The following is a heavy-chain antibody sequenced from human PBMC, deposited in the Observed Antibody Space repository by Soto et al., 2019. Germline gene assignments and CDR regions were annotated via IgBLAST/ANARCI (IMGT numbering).Heavy chain of an antibody. CDR1: GGTFSSYA. CDR2: IIPIFGTA. J-gene: IGHJ3*02. V-gene: IGHV1-69*01. D-gene: IGHD3-3*01. CDR3: ARDGGVVDAFDI. Sequence: QVQLVQSGAEVKKPGSSVKVSCKASGGTFSSYAVSWVRQAPGQGLEWMGGIIPIFGTANYAQKFQGRLTMSAQEYTSTAYMDLSSLRSEDTAVYVCARDGGVVDAFDILGQGTMVTVSS.